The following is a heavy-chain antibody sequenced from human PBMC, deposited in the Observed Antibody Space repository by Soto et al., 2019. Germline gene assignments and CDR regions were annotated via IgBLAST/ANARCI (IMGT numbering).Heavy chain of an antibody. Sequence: GGSLRLSCSASGFAFPNYAMQWVRQAPGKGLQFVSTISSNGGSTDYTDSVKGRFTISRDNSKKTLYHQMASLKTEDTAVYYCVKDLFGLDVWGQGTPVTVSS. CDR3: VKDLFGLDV. J-gene: IGHJ6*02. D-gene: IGHD3-3*01. V-gene: IGHV3-64D*06. CDR1: GFAFPNYA. CDR2: ISSNGGST.